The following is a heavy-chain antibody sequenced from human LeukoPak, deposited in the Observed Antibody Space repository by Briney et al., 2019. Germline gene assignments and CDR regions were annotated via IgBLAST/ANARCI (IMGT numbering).Heavy chain of an antibody. D-gene: IGHD3-10*01. CDR2: IRSKANSYAT. Sequence: GGSLRLSCAASGFTFSGSAMHWVRQASGKGLEWVGRIRSKANSYATAYAASVKGRFTISRDDSKNTLYLQMNSLRAEDTAVYYCAKAKPLHGRFGELLAREAFDIWGQGTMVTVSS. CDR1: GFTFSGSA. J-gene: IGHJ3*02. V-gene: IGHV3-73*01. CDR3: AKAKPLHGRFGELLAREAFDI.